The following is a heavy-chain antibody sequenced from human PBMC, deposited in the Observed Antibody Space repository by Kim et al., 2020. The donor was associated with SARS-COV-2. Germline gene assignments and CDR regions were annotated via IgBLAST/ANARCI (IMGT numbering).Heavy chain of an antibody. D-gene: IGHD3-10*01. Sequence: ASVKVSCKASGYTFTSYDINWVRQATGQGLEWMGWMNPNSGNTGYAQKFQGRVTMTRNTSISTAYMELSSLRSEDTAAYYCARGRRGGSGSYYTGDYWGQGTLVTVSS. CDR2: MNPNSGNT. J-gene: IGHJ4*02. V-gene: IGHV1-8*01. CDR3: ARGRRGGSGSYYTGDY. CDR1: GYTFTSYD.